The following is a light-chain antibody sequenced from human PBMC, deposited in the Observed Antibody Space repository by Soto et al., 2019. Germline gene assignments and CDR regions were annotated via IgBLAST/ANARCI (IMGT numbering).Light chain of an antibody. V-gene: IGLV2-11*01. CDR1: SSDTFKY. Sequence: QSALTQPRSVSGSPGQSVTISCTGTSSDTFKYVSWYQQHPGKAPKVLIYDVSQRPSGVPDRFSGSTSGNTASLTISGLQAEDEADYYCTSHAGTINLVFGGGTKLTVL. CDR3: TSHAGTINLV. CDR2: DVS. J-gene: IGLJ2*01.